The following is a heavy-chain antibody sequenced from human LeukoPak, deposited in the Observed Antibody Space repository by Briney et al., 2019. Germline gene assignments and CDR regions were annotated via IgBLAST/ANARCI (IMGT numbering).Heavy chain of an antibody. J-gene: IGHJ5*02. CDR2: IIPIFGTA. CDR3: ARTYCGGDCYSSRGWFDP. CDR1: GGTFSSYA. Sequence: SVKVSCKASGGTFSSYAISWVRQAPGQGLEWMGGIIPIFGTANYAQKFQGRVTITADESTSTAYMELSSLRSEDTAVYYCARTYCGGDCYSSRGWFDPWGQGTLVTVSS. V-gene: IGHV1-69*13. D-gene: IGHD2-21*02.